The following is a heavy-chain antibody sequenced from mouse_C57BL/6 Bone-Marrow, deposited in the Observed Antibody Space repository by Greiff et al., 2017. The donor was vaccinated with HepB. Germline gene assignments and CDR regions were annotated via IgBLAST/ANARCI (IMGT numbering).Heavy chain of an antibody. J-gene: IGHJ1*03. CDR1: GYTFTTYP. D-gene: IGHD1-1*01. CDR2: FHPYNDDT. Sequence: QVQLKESGAELVKPGASVKMSCKASGYTFTTYPIEWMKQNHGKSLEWIGNFHPYNDDTKYNEKFKGKATLTVEKSSSTVYLELSRLTSDDSAVYYCARRGSKSYWYFDVWGTGTTVTVSS. CDR3: ARRGSKSYWYFDV. V-gene: IGHV1-47*01.